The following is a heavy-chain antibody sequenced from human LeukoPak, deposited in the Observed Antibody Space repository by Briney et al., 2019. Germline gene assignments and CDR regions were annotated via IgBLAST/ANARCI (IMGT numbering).Heavy chain of an antibody. CDR1: GASISSYS. D-gene: IGHD3-3*01. Sequence: SETLSLTCSVSGASISSYSWSWIRQPPGKGLEWIGYIYHSGSTYYNPSLKSRVTISVDRSKNQFSLKLSSVTAADTAVYYCARGDYDFSEIKAYYFDYWGQGTLVTVSS. CDR2: IYHSGST. J-gene: IGHJ4*02. CDR3: ARGDYDFSEIKAYYFDY. V-gene: IGHV4-30-2*01.